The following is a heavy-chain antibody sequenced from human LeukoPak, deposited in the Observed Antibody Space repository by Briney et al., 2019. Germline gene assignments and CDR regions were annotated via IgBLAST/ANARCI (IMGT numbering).Heavy chain of an antibody. CDR1: GFTFSSYA. CDR3: AKDKGIATLYYFDY. Sequence: GGSLRLSCAASGFTFSSYAMSWVRQAPGKGLEWVLAISGSGGSTYYADSVKGRFTISRDNSKNTLYLQMNSLRAEDTAVYYCAKDKGIATLYYFDYWGQGTLVTVSS. V-gene: IGHV3-23*01. J-gene: IGHJ4*02. D-gene: IGHD6-13*01. CDR2: ISGSGGST.